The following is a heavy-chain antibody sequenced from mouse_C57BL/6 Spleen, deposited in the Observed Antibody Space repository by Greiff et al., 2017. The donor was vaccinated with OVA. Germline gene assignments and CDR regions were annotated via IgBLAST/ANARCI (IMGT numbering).Heavy chain of an antibody. CDR3: TVPNYYGYWYFDV. J-gene: IGHJ1*03. Sequence: EVKLEESGPELVKPGASVKISCKASGYSFTGYYMHWVKQSSEKSLEWIGEINPSTGGTSYNQKFKGKATLTVDKSSSTAYMQLKSLTSEDSAVYYCTVPNYYGYWYFDVWGTGTTVTVSS. V-gene: IGHV1-43*01. D-gene: IGHD1-1*01. CDR2: INPSTGGT. CDR1: GYSFTGYY.